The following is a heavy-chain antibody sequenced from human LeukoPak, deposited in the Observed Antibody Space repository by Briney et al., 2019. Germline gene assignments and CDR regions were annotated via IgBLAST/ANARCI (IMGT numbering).Heavy chain of an antibody. CDR1: GFTFSSYA. CDR2: ISGSGGST. V-gene: IGHV3-23*01. CDR3: ARNILFAFDI. Sequence: PPGGSLRLSCAASGFTFSSYAMSWVRQAPGKGLEWVSVISGSGGSTYSADSMKGRFTISRDNSKNTLYLQVNSLRAEDTAMYYCARNILFAFDIWGQGTMVTVSS. D-gene: IGHD2/OR15-2a*01. J-gene: IGHJ3*02.